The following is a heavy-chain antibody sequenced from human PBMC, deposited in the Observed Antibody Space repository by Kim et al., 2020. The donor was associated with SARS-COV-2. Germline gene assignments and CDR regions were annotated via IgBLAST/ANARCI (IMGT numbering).Heavy chain of an antibody. J-gene: IGHJ6*02. CDR3: VYYGMDA. CDR2: SGSTI. Sequence: SGSTIYYADSVKGRFTISRDNSKNSLYLQMNSLRGEDTAVYYCVYYGMDAWGQGTTVTVSS. V-gene: IGHV3-11*01.